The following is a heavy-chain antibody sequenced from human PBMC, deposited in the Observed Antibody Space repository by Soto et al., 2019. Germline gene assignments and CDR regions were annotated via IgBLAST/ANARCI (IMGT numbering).Heavy chain of an antibody. CDR1: GFSLSSNGVG. CDR3: AHKGSGYVPLDY. D-gene: IGHD3-16*01. Sequence: QITLKESGPMLVKPTQTLTLTCTLSGFSLSSNGVGVGWIRQSPGTALEWLAVVYWDDVKHYSPSLERRLTITKDTSETEVVLTMTNMDPVDTATYYCAHKGSGYVPLDYWGQGILVTVSS. CDR2: VYWDDVK. J-gene: IGHJ4*02. V-gene: IGHV2-5*02.